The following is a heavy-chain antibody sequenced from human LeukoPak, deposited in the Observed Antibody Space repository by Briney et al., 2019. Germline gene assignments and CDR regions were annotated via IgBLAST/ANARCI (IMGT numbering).Heavy chain of an antibody. V-gene: IGHV4-39*07. J-gene: IGHJ6*02. D-gene: IGHD3-10*01. CDR3: ARGQGSGSLRSPYYYGMDV. CDR2: IYYSGST. CDR1: GGSISSSSYY. Sequence: SETLSLTCTVSGGSISSSSYYWGWIRQPPGKGLEWIGSIYYSGSTYYNPSLKSRVTISVDTSKNQFSLKLSSVTAADTAVYYCARGQGSGSLRSPYYYGMDVWGQGTTVTVSS.